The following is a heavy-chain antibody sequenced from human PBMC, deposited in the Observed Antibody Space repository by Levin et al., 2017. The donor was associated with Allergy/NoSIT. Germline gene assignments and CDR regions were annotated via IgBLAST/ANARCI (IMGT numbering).Heavy chain of an antibody. CDR3: ARRSSGWYFDY. D-gene: IGHD6-19*01. J-gene: IGHJ4*02. CDR1: GGSISSYY. Sequence: SETLSLTCTVSGGSISSYYWSWIRQPTGKGLEWIGYVYYSGSTTYNPSLKSRVTMSLDTSKNQFSLRLTSVTAADTAVYYCARRSSGWYFDYWGQGTPVTVSS. V-gene: IGHV4-59*08. CDR2: VYYSGST.